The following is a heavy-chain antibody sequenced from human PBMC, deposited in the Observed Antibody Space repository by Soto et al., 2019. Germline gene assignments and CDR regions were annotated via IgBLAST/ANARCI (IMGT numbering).Heavy chain of an antibody. CDR1: GFTFSHVW. V-gene: IGHV3-15*01. J-gene: IGHJ3*02. D-gene: IGHD2-2*01. Sequence: EVQLVESGGGLEKPGGSLRLSCAASGFTFSHVWMSWVRQAPGKGLEWVGRIKRKIDGETIDYAAPVKGRFTISRDDSKDTLYLQMNSLKTEDTAVYYCATEASCSITNCPRAFDIWGQGTVVTVSS. CDR3: ATEASCSITNCPRAFDI. CDR2: IKRKIDGETI.